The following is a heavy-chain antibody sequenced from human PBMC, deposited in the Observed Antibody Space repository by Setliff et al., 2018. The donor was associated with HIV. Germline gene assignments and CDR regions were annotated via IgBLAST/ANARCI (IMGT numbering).Heavy chain of an antibody. J-gene: IGHJ3*02. CDR1: RDSINGHW. CDR2: IHYSGIT. Sequence: SETLSLTCTVSRDSINGHWWSWIRQPPGKGLEWTGSIHYSGITRYNPSLKSRLTMSVDTSKNQVSLKLTSVTAADTAVYYCARYKCINFACVGFDIWGQGTVVTVS. CDR3: ARYKCINFACVGFDI. D-gene: IGHD3-9*01. V-gene: IGHV4-59*11.